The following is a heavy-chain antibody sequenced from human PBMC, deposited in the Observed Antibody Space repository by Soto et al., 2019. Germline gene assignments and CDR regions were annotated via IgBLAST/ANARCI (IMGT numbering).Heavy chain of an antibody. CDR1: GYTFTSYD. Sequence: QVQLVQSGAEVKKPGASVKVSCKASGYTFTSYDINWVRQATGQGLEWMGWMNPNSGNTGYAQKFQGRVTMTRNTSISTAYMELSSLRSEDTAVYYCAGGVRTMVRGVIRYYMDVWGKGTTVTVSS. CDR2: MNPNSGNT. V-gene: IGHV1-8*01. D-gene: IGHD3-10*01. J-gene: IGHJ6*03. CDR3: AGGVRTMVRGVIRYYMDV.